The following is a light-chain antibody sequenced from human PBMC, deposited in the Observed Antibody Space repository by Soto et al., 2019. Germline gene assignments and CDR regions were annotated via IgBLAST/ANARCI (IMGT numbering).Light chain of an antibody. CDR2: EVS. Sequence: QSALSQPPSASGSPGQSVTISCTGTSSDVGGYNYVSWYQQHPGKAPKLMIYEVSKRPSGVPDRFSGSKSGNTASLTVSGLQAKDDSDYYCSSYAGSNNVVFGGGTKLTVL. V-gene: IGLV2-8*01. CDR3: SSYAGSNNVV. CDR1: SSDVGGYNY. J-gene: IGLJ2*01.